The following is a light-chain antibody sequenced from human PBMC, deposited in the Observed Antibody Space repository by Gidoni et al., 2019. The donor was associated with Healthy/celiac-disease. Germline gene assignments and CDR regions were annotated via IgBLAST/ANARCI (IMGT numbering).Light chain of an antibody. CDR3: QSYDSSNHVV. Sequence: NFMLTQPHSVSESPGKTVTISCTRSSGSIASNYVQWYQHRPGSAPTTVIYEDNQRPSGVPDRFSGSIDSSSISASLTISGLKTEDEADYYCQSYDSSNHVVFGGGTKLTVL. J-gene: IGLJ2*01. V-gene: IGLV6-57*04. CDR2: EDN. CDR1: SGSIASNY.